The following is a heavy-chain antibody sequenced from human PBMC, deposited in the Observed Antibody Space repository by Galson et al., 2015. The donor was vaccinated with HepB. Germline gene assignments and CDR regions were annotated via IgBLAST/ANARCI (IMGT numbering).Heavy chain of an antibody. CDR1: GFTFSTYV. Sequence: SLRLSCAASGFTFSTYVMSWVRQPPGKGLEWVSTVSEGGGSANYADSVKGRFIISRDNSKNTLYLQMNSPRVEDTAVYYCAKGAFGVVATIYYYFYYMDVWGKGTTVTVSS. CDR3: AKGAFGVVATIYYYFYYMDV. J-gene: IGHJ6*03. D-gene: IGHD3-3*01. V-gene: IGHV3-23*01. CDR2: VSEGGGSA.